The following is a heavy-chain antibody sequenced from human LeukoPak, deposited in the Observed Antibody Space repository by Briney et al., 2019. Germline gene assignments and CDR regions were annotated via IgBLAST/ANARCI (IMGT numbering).Heavy chain of an antibody. CDR3: ARVGGPWYYYDSSGYRYFDY. Sequence: SETLSLTSAVYGGSFSGYYWSWLRQPPGKGLEWIGEINHSGSTNYNPSLKSRVTISVDTSKNQFSLKLSSVTAADTAVYYCARVGGPWYYYDSSGYRYFDYWGQGTLVTVSS. CDR2: INHSGST. CDR1: GGSFSGYY. D-gene: IGHD3-22*01. V-gene: IGHV4-34*01. J-gene: IGHJ4*02.